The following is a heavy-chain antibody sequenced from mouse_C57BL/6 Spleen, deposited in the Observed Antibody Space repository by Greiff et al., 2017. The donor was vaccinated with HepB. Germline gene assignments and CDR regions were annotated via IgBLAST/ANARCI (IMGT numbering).Heavy chain of an antibody. Sequence: QVQLQQSGPELVKPGASVKISCKASGYAFSSSWMNWVKQRPGKGLEWIGRIYPGDGDTNYNGKFKGKATLTADKSSSTAYMQLSSLTSEDSAVYFCARGGYGSSFPYWYFDVWGTGTTVTVSS. CDR2: IYPGDGDT. CDR3: ARGGYGSSFPYWYFDV. D-gene: IGHD1-1*01. J-gene: IGHJ1*03. CDR1: GYAFSSSW. V-gene: IGHV1-82*01.